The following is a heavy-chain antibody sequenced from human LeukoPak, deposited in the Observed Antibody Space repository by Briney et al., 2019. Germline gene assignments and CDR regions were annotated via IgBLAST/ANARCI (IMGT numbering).Heavy chain of an antibody. CDR3: ARQLADFWSGYSWFDP. V-gene: IGHV4-4*09. J-gene: IGHJ5*02. Sequence: SETLSLTCTVSGGSISSYYWSWIRQPPGKGLEWIGYIYTSGSTNYNPSLKSRVTISVDTSKNQYSLKLSSVTAADTAVYYCARQLADFWSGYSWFDPWGQGTLVTVSS. CDR2: IYTSGST. D-gene: IGHD3-3*01. CDR1: GGSISSYY.